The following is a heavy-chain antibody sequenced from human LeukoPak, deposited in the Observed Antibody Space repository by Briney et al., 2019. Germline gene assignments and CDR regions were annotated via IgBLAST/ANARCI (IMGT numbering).Heavy chain of an antibody. CDR3: ARDGETYYYDSSVYTSDY. CDR1: GYTFTSYY. J-gene: IGHJ4*02. D-gene: IGHD3-22*01. Sequence: GASVKVSCKASGYTFTSYYMHWVRQAPGQGLEWMGIINPSGGSTSYAQKFQGRVTMTRDTSTSTVYMELSSLRSEDTAVYYCARDGETYYYDSSVYTSDYWGQGTLVTVSS. CDR2: INPSGGST. V-gene: IGHV1-46*01.